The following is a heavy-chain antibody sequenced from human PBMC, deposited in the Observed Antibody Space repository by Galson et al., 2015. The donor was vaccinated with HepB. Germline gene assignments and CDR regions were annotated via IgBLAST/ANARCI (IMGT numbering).Heavy chain of an antibody. J-gene: IGHJ3*02. CDR3: AKDQGVYDSSGYPDAFDI. CDR1: GFTFSSYA. D-gene: IGHD3-22*01. V-gene: IGHV3-30-3*01. CDR2: ISYDGSNK. Sequence: SLRLSCAASGFTFSSYAMHWVRQAPGKGLEWVAVISYDGSNKYYADSVKGRFTISRDNSKNTLYLQMNSLRAEDTAVYYCAKDQGVYDSSGYPDAFDIWGQGTMVTVSS.